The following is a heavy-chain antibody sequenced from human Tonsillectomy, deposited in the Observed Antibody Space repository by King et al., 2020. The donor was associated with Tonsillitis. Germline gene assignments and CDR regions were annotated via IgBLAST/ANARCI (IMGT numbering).Heavy chain of an antibody. V-gene: IGHV4-59*08. CDR3: ARQPGDTAAFDI. CDR1: GGSITNYY. Sequence: VQLQESGPGLVKPSETLSLTCDVPGGSITNYYWSWLRQPPGKGLEWIAYIHYTGETNYNPSLKSRVTISLDTSRNQFSLKVTPATDADTAVYDCARQPGDTAAFDIWGQGTMVSVSS. J-gene: IGHJ3*02. D-gene: IGHD2-21*01. CDR2: IHYTGET.